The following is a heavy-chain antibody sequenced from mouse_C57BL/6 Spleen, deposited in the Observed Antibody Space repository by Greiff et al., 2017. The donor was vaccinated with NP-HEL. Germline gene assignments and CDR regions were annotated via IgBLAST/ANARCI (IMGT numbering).Heavy chain of an antibody. CDR2: IYPGDGDT. V-gene: IGHV1-82*01. J-gene: IGHJ3*01. CDR3: AREGRLRTAQATFAY. Sequence: QVQLQQSGPELVKPGASVKISCKASGYAFSSSWMNWVKQRPGKGLEWIGRIYPGDGDTNYNGKFKGKATLTADKSSSTAYMQLSSLTSEDSAVYFCAREGRLRTAQATFAYWGQGTLVTVSA. CDR1: GYAFSSSW. D-gene: IGHD3-2*02.